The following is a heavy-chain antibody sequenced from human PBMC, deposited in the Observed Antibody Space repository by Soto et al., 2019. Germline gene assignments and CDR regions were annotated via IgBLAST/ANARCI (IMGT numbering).Heavy chain of an antibody. J-gene: IGHJ6*02. CDR2: ISGSGGST. D-gene: IGHD5-18*01. V-gene: IGHV3-23*01. Sequence: QPRGSLLLSCASSVFTFSFYAMSWVGQAPGKGLDLVSAISGSGGSTYYADSVKGRFTISIDNSKNTLYLQMNSLRAEDTAVYYCAKEGGGYSYGSVNYYYGMDVWGQGTTVTVSS. CDR3: AKEGGGYSYGSVNYYYGMDV. CDR1: VFTFSFYA.